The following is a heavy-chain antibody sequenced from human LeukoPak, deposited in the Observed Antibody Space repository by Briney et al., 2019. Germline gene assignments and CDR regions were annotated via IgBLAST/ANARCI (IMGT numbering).Heavy chain of an antibody. Sequence: GGSLRLSCAASGFTFSSYSMNWVRQAPGKGLEWVSYISSSSSTIYYADSVKGRFTISRDDAKNSLYLQMNSLRAEDTAVYYCARDDWGLTGTTGGYYYYYMDVWGKGTTVTVSS. D-gene: IGHD1-7*01. CDR1: GFTFSSYS. J-gene: IGHJ6*03. V-gene: IGHV3-48*01. CDR3: ARDDWGLTGTTGGYYYYYMDV. CDR2: ISSSSSTI.